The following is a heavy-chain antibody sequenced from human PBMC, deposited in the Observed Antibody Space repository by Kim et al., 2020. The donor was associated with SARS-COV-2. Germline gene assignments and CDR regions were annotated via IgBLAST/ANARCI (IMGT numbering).Heavy chain of an antibody. J-gene: IGHJ6*02. D-gene: IGHD2-2*01. CDR3: PRGYCSSTSCYAGSSYYYYGVDV. CDR1: GYTFTGYY. CDR2: INPNSGGT. V-gene: IGHV1-2*04. Sequence: ASVKVSCKASGYTFTGYYMHWVRQAPGQGLEWMGWINPNSGGTKYAQKFQGWVTMTRDTSISTAYMELSRLRSDDTAVYYCPRGYCSSTSCYAGSSYYYYGVDVWGQGTTVTVSS.